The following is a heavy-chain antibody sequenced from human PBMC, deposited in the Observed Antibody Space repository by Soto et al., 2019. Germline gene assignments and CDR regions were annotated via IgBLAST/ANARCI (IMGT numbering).Heavy chain of an antibody. CDR3: ARVSLGVGAVAGPPGALDI. J-gene: IGHJ3*02. CDR1: GGNLSSYA. Sequence: SVKVSCKASGGNLSSYAISWVRQAPGQGLEWMGGIIPIFGTANYAQKFQGRVTITADESTSTAYMELSSLRSEDTAVYYCARVSLGVGAVAGPPGALDIWRQGTMVTVSS. D-gene: IGHD6-19*01. V-gene: IGHV1-69*13. CDR2: IIPIFGTA.